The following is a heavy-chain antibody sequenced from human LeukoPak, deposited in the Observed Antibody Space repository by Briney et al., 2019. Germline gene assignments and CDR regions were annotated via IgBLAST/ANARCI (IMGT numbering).Heavy chain of an antibody. J-gene: IGHJ4*02. CDR2: VSSYGHNT. Sequence: GGSLRLSCAASGFTFSSYAMHWVRQAPGKGLEYVSGVSSYGHNTYYAKSVKGRFTISRDNSKNTVYLQMNSLRSDDTAVYYCFVGPHPYDSGDWPPNWGQGTLVTVSS. CDR3: FVGPHPYDSGDWPPN. CDR1: GFTFSSYA. V-gene: IGHV3-64*01. D-gene: IGHD3-10*01.